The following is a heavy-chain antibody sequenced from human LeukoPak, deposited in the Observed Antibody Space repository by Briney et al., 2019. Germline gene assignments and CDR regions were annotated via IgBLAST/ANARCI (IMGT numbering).Heavy chain of an antibody. Sequence: ASVKVSCKASGYTFTSYGISWVRQAPGQGLEWMGWISAYNGNTNYAQKLQGRVTMTTDTSTSTAYMELRSLRSDDTAVYYCASQQSGSYYNDWYFDLWGRGTLVTVSS. V-gene: IGHV1-18*01. D-gene: IGHD1-26*01. CDR3: ASQQSGSYYNDWYFDL. CDR2: ISAYNGNT. CDR1: GYTFTSYG. J-gene: IGHJ2*01.